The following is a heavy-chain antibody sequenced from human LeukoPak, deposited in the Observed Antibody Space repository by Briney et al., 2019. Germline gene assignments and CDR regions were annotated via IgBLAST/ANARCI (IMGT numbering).Heavy chain of an antibody. CDR3: ARRDTAMGPFDY. D-gene: IGHD5-18*01. V-gene: IGHV3-30*04. CDR1: GFTFSSYA. J-gene: IGHJ4*02. CDR2: ISYDGSNK. Sequence: GRSLRLSCAASGFTFSSYAMHWVRQAPGKGLEWVAVISYDGSNKYYADSVKGRFTISRDNSKNTLYLQMNRLRAEDTAVYYCARRDTAMGPFDYWGQGTLVTVSS.